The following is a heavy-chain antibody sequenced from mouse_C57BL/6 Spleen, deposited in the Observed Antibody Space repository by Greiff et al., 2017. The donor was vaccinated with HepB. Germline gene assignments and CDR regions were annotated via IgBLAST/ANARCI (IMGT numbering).Heavy chain of an antibody. D-gene: IGHD2-1*01. CDR3: ARGKGFDYAMDY. CDR2: ISSGSSTI. CDR1: GFTFSDYG. V-gene: IGHV5-17*01. Sequence: EVKLMESGGGLVKPGGSLKLSCAASGFTFSDYGMHWVRQAPEKGLEWVAYISSGSSTIYYADTVKGRFTISRDNAKNTLFLQMTSLRSEDTAMYYCARGKGFDYAMDYWGQGTSVTVSS. J-gene: IGHJ4*01.